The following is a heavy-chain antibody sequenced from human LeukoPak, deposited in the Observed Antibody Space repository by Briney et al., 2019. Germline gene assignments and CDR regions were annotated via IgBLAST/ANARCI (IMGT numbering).Heavy chain of an antibody. D-gene: IGHD3-3*01. CDR2: ISYDGSNK. J-gene: IGHJ4*02. Sequence: GGSLRLSCAVSGFAFSDYGMHWVRQAPGKGLEWVAVISYDGSNKYYADSVKGRFTIFRDNAKNSLYLQMNSLRAEDTALYYCASLNFGSYYFDNWGQGTLVTVSS. CDR3: ASLNFGSYYFDN. CDR1: GFAFSDYG. V-gene: IGHV3-30*03.